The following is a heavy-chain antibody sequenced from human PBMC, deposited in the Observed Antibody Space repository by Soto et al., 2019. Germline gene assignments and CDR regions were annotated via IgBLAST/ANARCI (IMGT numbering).Heavy chain of an antibody. V-gene: IGHV4-30-2*01. Sequence: PSETLSLTCAVSGGSISSGGYSWSWIRQPPGKGLEWIGYIYHSGSTYYNPSLKSRVTISVDRSKNQFSLKLSSVTAADTAVYYCARALAPDTVTTAKKSYYYYYGMDVWGQGTTVTVSS. CDR3: ARALAPDTVTTAKKSYYYYYGMDV. D-gene: IGHD4-17*01. CDR1: GGSISSGGYS. CDR2: IYHSGST. J-gene: IGHJ6*02.